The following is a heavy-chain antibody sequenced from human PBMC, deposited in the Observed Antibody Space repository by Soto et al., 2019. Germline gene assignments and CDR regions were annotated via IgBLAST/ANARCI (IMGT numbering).Heavy chain of an antibody. CDR2: MNPNSGNT. CDR3: ARGPKRGSGSYKSYYYYGMDV. Sequence: QVQLVQSGAEVKKPGASVKVSCKASGYTFTSYDINWVRQATGQGLEWMGWMNPNSGNTGYAQKFQGRVTMTRNTSISTAYMELSSLRSEDTAVYYCARGPKRGSGSYKSYYYYGMDVWGQGTTVTVSS. J-gene: IGHJ6*02. CDR1: GYTFTSYD. D-gene: IGHD3-10*01. V-gene: IGHV1-8*01.